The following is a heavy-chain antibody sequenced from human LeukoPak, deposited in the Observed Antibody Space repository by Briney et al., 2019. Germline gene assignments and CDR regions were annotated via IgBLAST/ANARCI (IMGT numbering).Heavy chain of an antibody. CDR3: ARVARTYYDSSGGDAFDI. Sequence: GGSLRLSCAASGFTFSSYAMHWVRQAPGKGLEWVAVISYDGSNKYYADSVKGRFTISRDNSKNTLYLQMNSLRAEDTAVYYCARVARTYYDSSGGDAFDIWGQGTMVTVSS. J-gene: IGHJ3*02. D-gene: IGHD3-22*01. V-gene: IGHV3-30-3*01. CDR1: GFTFSSYA. CDR2: ISYDGSNK.